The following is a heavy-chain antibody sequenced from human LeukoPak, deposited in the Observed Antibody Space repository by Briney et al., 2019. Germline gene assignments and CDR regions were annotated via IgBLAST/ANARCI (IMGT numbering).Heavy chain of an antibody. D-gene: IGHD3-10*01. CDR1: GYSISSGYY. CDR3: AREPRTTMVRGVIITGAYYFDY. CDR2: IYHSGST. V-gene: IGHV4-38-2*02. J-gene: IGHJ4*02. Sequence: SETLSLTCTVSGYSISSGYYWGWIRQPPGKGLEWIGSIYHSGSTYYNPSLKSRVTISVDTSKNQFSLKLSSVTAADTAVYYCAREPRTTMVRGVIITGAYYFDYWGQGTLVTVSS.